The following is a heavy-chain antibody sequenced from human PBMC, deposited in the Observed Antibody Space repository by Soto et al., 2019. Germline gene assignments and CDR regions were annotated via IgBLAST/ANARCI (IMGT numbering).Heavy chain of an antibody. CDR1: GGTFSSYS. CDR2: LIPMFGTT. J-gene: IGHJ6*02. Sequence: QVQLVQSGAEVKTPGSSVKVSCEASGGTFSSYSINWVRQAPGQGLEWMGRLIPMFGTTDYAQRFQGRVTFTADESTSTASMEVTNLTSEDTAVYYCARAVVLTFSRFYDVDVWGQGTTVTVS. V-gene: IGHV1-69*18. D-gene: IGHD2-2*01. CDR3: ARAVVLTFSRFYDVDV.